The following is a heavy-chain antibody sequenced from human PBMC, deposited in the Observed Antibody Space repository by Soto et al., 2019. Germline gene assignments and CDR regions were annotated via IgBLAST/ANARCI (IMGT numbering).Heavy chain of an antibody. Sequence: QVQLQESGPGLVKPSETLSLTCAVSGYSISSGYYWGWIRQPPGKRLEWIGTIYHSGSTYYNPSLKSRVSISVDTSKSQFSLKLSSVTAADTAVDYCARDLRHYDSSGYIEYWGRGTLVTVSS. D-gene: IGHD3-22*01. V-gene: IGHV4-38-2*02. CDR3: ARDLRHYDSSGYIEY. CDR2: IYHSGST. J-gene: IGHJ4*02. CDR1: GYSISSGYY.